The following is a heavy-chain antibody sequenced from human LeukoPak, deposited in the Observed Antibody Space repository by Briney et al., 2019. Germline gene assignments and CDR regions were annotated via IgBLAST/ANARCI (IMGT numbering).Heavy chain of an antibody. Sequence: PGGSLPLSCAASGVPVTRDYVSWVRQAPGKGMEWVSLMYSGGGTSYADSVKGRFTISRDTSKNTLYLQMSSLRAEDTALYYCARYDNGKDYFDYWGQGTLVTVSS. J-gene: IGHJ4*02. CDR1: GVPVTRDY. D-gene: IGHD1-1*01. V-gene: IGHV3-53*01. CDR3: ARYDNGKDYFDY. CDR2: MYSGGGT.